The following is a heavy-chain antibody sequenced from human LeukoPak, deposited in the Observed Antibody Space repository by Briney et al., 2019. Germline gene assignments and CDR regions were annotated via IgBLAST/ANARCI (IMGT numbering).Heavy chain of an antibody. Sequence: PGGSLRLSCTASGFTFSDYYMTWIRQAPGKGLEWLSYVSTDSTYTNYADSVKGRFTISRDNAKSSLYLQLNSLTAEDTAVYYCARSGSHDYWGQGTLVTVSS. CDR2: VSTDSTYT. V-gene: IGHV3-11*03. D-gene: IGHD1-26*01. CDR3: ARSGSHDY. J-gene: IGHJ4*02. CDR1: GFTFSDYY.